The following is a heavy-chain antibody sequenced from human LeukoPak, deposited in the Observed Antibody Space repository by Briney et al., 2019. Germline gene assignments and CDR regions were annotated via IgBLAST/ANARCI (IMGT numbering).Heavy chain of an antibody. Sequence: HPGGSLRLSCAASGYIFSNYALMWLRQSPGKGLEWVSAIRGSGGGTFYADRVNGRLTISRDNPKKTLYLQMNGQRAEDTAVNYCARDSNGDYICAFDMWGRGTLVTVSS. V-gene: IGHV3-23*01. CDR2: IRGSGGGT. CDR3: ARDSNGDYICAFDM. J-gene: IGHJ3*02. CDR1: GYIFSNYA. D-gene: IGHD4-17*01.